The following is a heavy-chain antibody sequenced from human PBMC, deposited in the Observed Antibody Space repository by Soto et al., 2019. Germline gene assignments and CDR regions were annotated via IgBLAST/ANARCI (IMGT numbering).Heavy chain of an antibody. Sequence: QVQLVESGGGVVQPGRSLRLSCAASGFTFSSYGMHWVRQAPGKGLEWVAVISYDGSNKYYADSVKGRFTISRDNSKNTLYRQMTSLGAEATAVYCCAHGGGCGELLGYWGQGTLVPVSS. J-gene: IGHJ4*02. D-gene: IGHD3-10*01. CDR2: ISYDGSNK. CDR3: AHGGGCGELLGY. V-gene: IGHV3-30*03. CDR1: GFTFSSYG.